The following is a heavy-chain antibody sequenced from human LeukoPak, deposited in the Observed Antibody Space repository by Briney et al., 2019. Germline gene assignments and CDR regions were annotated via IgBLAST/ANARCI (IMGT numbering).Heavy chain of an antibody. D-gene: IGHD6-19*01. J-gene: IGHJ3*02. CDR2: ISWNSGSI. V-gene: IGHV3-9*03. Sequence: GGSLRLSCAASGFTFDDYAMHWVRQAPGKGLEWVSGISWNSGSIGYADSVKGRFTISRDNAKNSLYLQMNSLRAEDMALYYCAKGTIAVAGIDALDIWGQGTMVTVSS. CDR3: AKGTIAVAGIDALDI. CDR1: GFTFDDYA.